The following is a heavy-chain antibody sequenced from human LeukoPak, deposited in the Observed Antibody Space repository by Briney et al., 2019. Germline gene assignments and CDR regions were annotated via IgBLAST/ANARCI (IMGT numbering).Heavy chain of an antibody. CDR1: GFTFSSYA. CDR2: ISGSGGST. CDR3: AKDGVPNYYGSGSYLDY. D-gene: IGHD3-10*01. Sequence: SGGSLRLSCAASGFTFSSYAMSWVRQAPGKGLEWVSAISGSGGSTYYADSAKGRFTISRDNSKNTLYLQMNSLRVEDTAVYYCAKDGVPNYYGSGSYLDYWGQGTLVTVSS. J-gene: IGHJ4*02. V-gene: IGHV3-23*01.